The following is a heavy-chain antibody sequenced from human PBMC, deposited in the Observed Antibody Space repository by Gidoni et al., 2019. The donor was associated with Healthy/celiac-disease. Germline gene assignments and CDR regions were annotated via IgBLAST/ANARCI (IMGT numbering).Heavy chain of an antibody. J-gene: IGHJ6*02. CDR2: MWYDGNNK. D-gene: IGHD2-2*01. Sequence: QVQLVASGAGVVKPGRSLRLHCAASGATFSSYGLHWVRQCPGQGVEWVAVMWYDGNNKYYADSVKGRFTISRDNSKNTLYLQMNSLRAEDTAVYYCAREDISMPERTSYYYYYGMDVWGQGTTVTVSS. CDR1: GATFSSYG. CDR3: AREDISMPERTSYYYYYGMDV. V-gene: IGHV3-33*01.